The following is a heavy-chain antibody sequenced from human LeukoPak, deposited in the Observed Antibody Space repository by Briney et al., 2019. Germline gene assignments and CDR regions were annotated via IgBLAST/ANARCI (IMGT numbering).Heavy chain of an antibody. Sequence: SETLSLTCAVYGGSFSDYYWSWIRQPPGKGLGWIGEINHSGSTNYNPSLKSRVTISVDTSKNQFSLKLSSVTAADTAIYYCARGITMVRGVIITPYYFDYWGQGTLVTVSS. CDR2: INHSGST. J-gene: IGHJ4*02. CDR3: ARGITMVRGVIITPYYFDY. V-gene: IGHV4-34*01. CDR1: GGSFSDYY. D-gene: IGHD3-10*01.